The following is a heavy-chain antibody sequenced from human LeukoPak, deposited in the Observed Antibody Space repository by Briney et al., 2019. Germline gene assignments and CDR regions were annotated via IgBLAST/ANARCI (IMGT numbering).Heavy chain of an antibody. V-gene: IGHV3-7*01. CDR1: GFTFSSYW. Sequence: GGSLRLSCAASGFTFSSYWMSWVRQAPGKGLEWVANIKQDGSEKYYVDSVKGRFTISRDNAKNSPYLQMNSLRAEDTAVYYCARDKLVGATIFGYWGQGTLVTVSS. CDR2: IKQDGSEK. CDR3: ARDKLVGATIFGY. D-gene: IGHD1-26*01. J-gene: IGHJ4*02.